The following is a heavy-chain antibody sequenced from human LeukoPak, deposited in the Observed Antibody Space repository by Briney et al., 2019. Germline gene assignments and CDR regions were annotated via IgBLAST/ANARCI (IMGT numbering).Heavy chain of an antibody. D-gene: IGHD4-17*01. V-gene: IGHV3-7*01. Sequence: GGSLRFSCAASGFTFSRYWMSWVRQAPGKGLEWVANIKQDGSEKYYVDSVKGRFTISRDNARNSLYLQMNNLRAEDTAVYYCAREEYGDHMWWGQGTLVTVSS. CDR2: IKQDGSEK. CDR3: AREEYGDHMW. J-gene: IGHJ4*02. CDR1: GFTFSRYW.